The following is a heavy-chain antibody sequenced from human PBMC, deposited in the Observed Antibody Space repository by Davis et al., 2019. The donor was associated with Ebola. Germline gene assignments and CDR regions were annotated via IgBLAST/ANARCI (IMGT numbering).Heavy chain of an antibody. CDR3: ARGETSGIVVGSPFDY. V-gene: IGHV4-4*07. J-gene: IGHJ4*02. D-gene: IGHD3-22*01. CDR2: IYTSGST. CDR1: GGSISSYY. Sequence: PSETLSLTCTVSGGSISSYYWSWIRQPAGKGLEWIGRIYTSGSTNYNPSLKSRVTISVDTSKNQFSLKLSSVTAADTAVYYCARGETSGIVVGSPFDYWGQGTLVTVSS.